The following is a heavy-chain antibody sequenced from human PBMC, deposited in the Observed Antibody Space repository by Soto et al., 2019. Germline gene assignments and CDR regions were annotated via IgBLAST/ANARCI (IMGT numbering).Heavy chain of an antibody. V-gene: IGHV3-23*01. D-gene: IGHD3-22*01. CDR2: ISGSGGST. J-gene: IGHJ4*02. CDR3: APPGTMIVVTDY. CDR1: GFTFSSYA. Sequence: PGGSLRLSCAASGFTFSSYAMSWVRQAPGKGLEWVSAISGSGGSTYYADSVKGRFTISRDNSKNTLYLQMNSLRAEDTAVYYCAPPGTMIVVTDYWGQGTLVTVSS.